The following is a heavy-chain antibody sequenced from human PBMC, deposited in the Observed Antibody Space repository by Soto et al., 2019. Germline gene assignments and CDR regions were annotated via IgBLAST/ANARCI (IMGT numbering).Heavy chain of an antibody. Sequence: QVPLVQSGAEVKKPGASVKVSCKTSGYTFTTSAITWVRQAPGQGLEWMGWISPYNGNTNYARNLQGRVTMTTDTSTSTAYMELRSLTSDDTAIYYCTREHGGAKASEYWGQGTLVTVS. CDR1: GYTFTTSA. CDR3: TREHGGAKASEY. V-gene: IGHV1-18*01. CDR2: ISPYNGNT. D-gene: IGHD2-21*01. J-gene: IGHJ4*02.